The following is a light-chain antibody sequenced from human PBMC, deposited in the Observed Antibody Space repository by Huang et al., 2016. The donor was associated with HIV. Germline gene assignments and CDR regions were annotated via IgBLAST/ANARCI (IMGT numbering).Light chain of an antibody. V-gene: IGKV2-28*01. CDR3: MQALQTPT. J-gene: IGKJ4*01. CDR1: QSLLHDNQYNY. Sequence: IVMTQSPLSLPVTPGEPASMSCRSSQSLLHDNQYNYVDWYLQKPGQSPQVLIYLGANRAAGVPDRFSGSGSGTNFTLKINRVEAEDVGVYYCMQALQTPTFGGGTRVEIK. CDR2: LGA.